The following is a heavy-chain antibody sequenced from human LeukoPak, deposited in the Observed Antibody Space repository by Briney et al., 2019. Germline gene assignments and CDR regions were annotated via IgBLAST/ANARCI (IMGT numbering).Heavy chain of an antibody. V-gene: IGHV3-64*01. J-gene: IGHJ4*02. CDR1: GFTFSSYA. Sequence: GGSLRLSCAASGFTFSSYAMHWVRQAPGKGLEYVSAISSNGGSTYYANSVKGRFTISRDNSKNTLYLQMGSLRAEDMAVYYCAKDRLGAILYFDYWGQGTLVTVSS. CDR3: AKDRLGAILYFDY. D-gene: IGHD1-26*01. CDR2: ISSNGGST.